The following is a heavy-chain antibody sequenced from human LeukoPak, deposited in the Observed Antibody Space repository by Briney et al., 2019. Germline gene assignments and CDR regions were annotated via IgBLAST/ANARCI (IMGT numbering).Heavy chain of an antibody. V-gene: IGHV1-18*01. D-gene: IGHD3-16*02. CDR2: ISAYNGNT. CDR1: GYTFTSYD. Sequence: ASVKVSCKASGYTFTSYDISWVRQAPGQGLEWMGWISAYNGNTNYAQKLQGRVTMTTDTSTSTAYMELRSLRSDDTAVYYCARAGAVVITFGGVIVTPPSGYWGQGTLVTVSS. CDR3: ARAGAVVITFGGVIVTPPSGY. J-gene: IGHJ4*02.